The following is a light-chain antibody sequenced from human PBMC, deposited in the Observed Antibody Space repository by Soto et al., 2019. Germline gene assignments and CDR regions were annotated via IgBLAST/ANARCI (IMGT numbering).Light chain of an antibody. Sequence: EIVLTQSTATLSLSPGERVTLSCRASLSVSNYLAWYQQKPGQAPRLLVSAASIRATGIPARFSGSGSGTDFTLTISSLEPEDFAVYFCQQYANSPQITFCQGTRLEIK. CDR3: QQYANSPQIT. V-gene: IGKV3-11*01. J-gene: IGKJ5*01. CDR2: AAS. CDR1: LSVSNY.